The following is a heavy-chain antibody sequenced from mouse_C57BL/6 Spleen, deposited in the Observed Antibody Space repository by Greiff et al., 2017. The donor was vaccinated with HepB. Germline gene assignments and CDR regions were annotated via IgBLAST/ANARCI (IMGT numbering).Heavy chain of an antibody. CDR1: GFTFSSYA. D-gene: IGHD2-13*01. Sequence: EVKLVESGEGLVKPGGSLKLSCAASGFTFSSYAMSWVRQTPEKRLEWVAYISSGGDYIYYADTVKGRFTISRDNARNTLYLQMRSLKSEDTAMYYCTGEQGGAYAVDYWSQGTSVNVAS. CDR3: TGEQGGAYAVDY. CDR2: ISSGGDYI. V-gene: IGHV5-9-1*02. J-gene: IGHJ4*01.